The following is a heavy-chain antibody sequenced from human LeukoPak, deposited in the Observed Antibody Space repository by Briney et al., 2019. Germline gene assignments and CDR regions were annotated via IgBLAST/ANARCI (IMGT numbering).Heavy chain of an antibody. CDR2: IIPIFGTA. V-gene: IGHV1-69*06. CDR3: ARGNIVVVVAATAYNWFDP. D-gene: IGHD2-15*01. Sequence: GASVTVSCKASGGTFSSYAISWVRQAPGQGLEWMGGIIPIFGTANYAQKFQGRVTITADKSTSTAYMELSSLRSEDTAVYYCARGNIVVVVAATAYNWFDPWGQGTLVTVSS. J-gene: IGHJ5*02. CDR1: GGTFSSYA.